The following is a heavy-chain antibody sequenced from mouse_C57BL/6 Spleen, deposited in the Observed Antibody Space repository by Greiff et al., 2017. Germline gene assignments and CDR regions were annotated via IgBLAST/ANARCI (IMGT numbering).Heavy chain of an antibody. V-gene: IGHV1-72*01. CDR1: GYTFTSYW. Sequence: QVQLQQPGAELVKPGASVKLSCKASGYTFTSYWMHWVKQRPGRGLEWIGRIDPNRGGTKYNEKFKSKATLTVDKTYSTAYMQLSSLTSDDSAVYYCASVLLRGDYAMDYWGQGTSVTVSS. J-gene: IGHJ4*01. D-gene: IGHD1-1*01. CDR2: IDPNRGGT. CDR3: ASVLLRGDYAMDY.